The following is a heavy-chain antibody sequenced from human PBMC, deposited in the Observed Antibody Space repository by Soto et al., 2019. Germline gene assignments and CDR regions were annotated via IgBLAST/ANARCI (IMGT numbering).Heavy chain of an antibody. Sequence: QVQLVQSGAEVKKPGSSVKVSCKASGGTFSSYAISWVRQAPGQGLEWMGGIIPIFGTANYAQKFQGRVTITADESTSTAYMELSSLRSEETAVYYCARATVDTAMDLAFYYYYYGMDVWGKGTTVTVSS. V-gene: IGHV1-69*01. D-gene: IGHD5-18*01. CDR1: GGTFSSYA. J-gene: IGHJ6*04. CDR3: ARATVDTAMDLAFYYYYYGMDV. CDR2: IIPIFGTA.